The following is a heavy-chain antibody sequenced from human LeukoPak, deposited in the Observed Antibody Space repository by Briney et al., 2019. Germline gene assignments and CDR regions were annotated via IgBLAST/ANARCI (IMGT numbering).Heavy chain of an antibody. Sequence: ASVKVPCKASGGIFSSYVINWVRQAPGQGLEWMGGIIPMFGTANYAQKFQDRVTFTADKSTSTDYMELSSLRSEDTAVYYCASLNYYDTSGYFDYWGQGTLVTVSS. CDR1: GGIFSSYV. D-gene: IGHD3-22*01. CDR2: IIPMFGTA. CDR3: ASLNYYDTSGYFDY. V-gene: IGHV1-69*06. J-gene: IGHJ4*02.